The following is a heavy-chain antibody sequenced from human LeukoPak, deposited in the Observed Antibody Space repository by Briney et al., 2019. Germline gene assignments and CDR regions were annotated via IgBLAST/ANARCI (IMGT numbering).Heavy chain of an antibody. D-gene: IGHD6-6*01. CDR1: GFTFSSYG. CDR2: ISGSGGST. J-gene: IGHJ6*03. CDR3: AREYSSSIYWGGYMDV. V-gene: IGHV3-NL1*01. Sequence: GGSLRLSCAASGFTFSSYGMHWVRQAPGKGLEWVASISGSGGSTYYADSVKGRFTISRDNSKNTLYLQMNSLRAEDTAVYYCAREYSSSIYWGGYMDVWGKGTTATVSS.